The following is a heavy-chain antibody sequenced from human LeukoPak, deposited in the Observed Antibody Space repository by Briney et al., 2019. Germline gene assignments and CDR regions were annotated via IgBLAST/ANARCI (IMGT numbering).Heavy chain of an antibody. CDR1: GGSISSYY. CDR2: IYYSGST. Sequence: PSETLSLTCIVSGGSISSYYWSWIRQPPGKGLEWTGDIYYSGSTKYNPSLKSRVTISVDTSKNQFSLKLSSVTAADTAVYYCARTRIEVIGTSFFFDYWGQGTLVTVSS. CDR3: ARTRIEVIGTSFFFDY. D-gene: IGHD3-22*01. J-gene: IGHJ4*02. V-gene: IGHV4-59*01.